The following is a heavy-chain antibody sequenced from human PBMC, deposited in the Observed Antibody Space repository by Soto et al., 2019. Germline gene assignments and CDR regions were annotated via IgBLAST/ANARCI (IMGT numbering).Heavy chain of an antibody. D-gene: IGHD1-26*01. CDR2: ISGSGGST. CDR1: GFTFSSYA. CDR3: AKAPLVGATSPWDD. J-gene: IGHJ4*02. V-gene: IGHV3-23*01. Sequence: PGGSLRLSCAASGFTFSSYAMSWVRPAPGKGLEWVSAISGSGGSTYYADSVKGRFTISRDNSKNTLYLQMNSLRAEDTAVYYCAKAPLVGATSPWDDWGQGTRVTVAS.